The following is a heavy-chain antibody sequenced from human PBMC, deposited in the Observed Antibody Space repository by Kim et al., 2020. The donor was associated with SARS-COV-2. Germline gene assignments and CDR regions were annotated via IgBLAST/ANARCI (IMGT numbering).Heavy chain of an antibody. D-gene: IGHD3-3*01. CDR3: ARAYYGLFLDY. Sequence: KYYVDSVKGRFTISRDNAKNSLYLQMNSLRAEDTAVYYCARAYYGLFLDYWGQGTLVTVSS. V-gene: IGHV3-7*01. J-gene: IGHJ4*02. CDR2: K.